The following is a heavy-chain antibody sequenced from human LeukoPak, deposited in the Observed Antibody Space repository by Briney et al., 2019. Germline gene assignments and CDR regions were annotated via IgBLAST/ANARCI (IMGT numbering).Heavy chain of an antibody. CDR3: AREAVVAPATVSYYGMDV. CDR1: GDTFSNYA. J-gene: IGHJ6*04. CDR2: IIPIFGIA. Sequence: GASVKVSCKASGDTFSNYAFSWVRQAPGQGLEWMGGIIPIFGIANYAQIFHGRVTITADESTSTAYMELSSLTSEDTAVYYCAREAVVAPATVSYYGMDVWGKGTTVTVSS. D-gene: IGHD2-15*01. V-gene: IGHV1-69*13.